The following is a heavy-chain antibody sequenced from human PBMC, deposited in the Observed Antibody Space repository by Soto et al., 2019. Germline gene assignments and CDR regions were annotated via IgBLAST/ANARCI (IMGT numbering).Heavy chain of an antibody. Sequence: ASVKVSCEASGYSFTSYGITWVRQAPGQGLEWMGWIATYNGNTHYAQNLQGRVTMTADKSTNTAYMELRSLRSDDSAVYYCARGARYNSDWKYYFDSWGQGTLVTVSS. CDR2: IATYNGNT. J-gene: IGHJ4*02. V-gene: IGHV1-18*01. D-gene: IGHD6-25*01. CDR1: GYSFTSYG. CDR3: ARGARYNSDWKYYFDS.